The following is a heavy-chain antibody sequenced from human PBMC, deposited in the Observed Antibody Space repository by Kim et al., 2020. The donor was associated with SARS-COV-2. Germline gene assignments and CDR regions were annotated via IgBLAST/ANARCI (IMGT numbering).Heavy chain of an antibody. CDR3: ARLVADYYYYYMDV. D-gene: IGHD5-12*01. V-gene: IGHV4-59*08. J-gene: IGHJ6*03. CDR1: GGYISSNY. CDR2: IYYSGST. Sequence: SETLSLTCTVSGGYISSNYWSWIRQPPGKGLEWIGYIYYSGSTNYNPSLKSRVTISVDTSKNQFSLKLSSVTAADTAVYYCARLVADYYYYYMDVWGKR.